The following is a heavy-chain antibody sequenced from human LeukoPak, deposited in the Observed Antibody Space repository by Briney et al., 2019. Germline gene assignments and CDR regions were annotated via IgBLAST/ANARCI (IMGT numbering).Heavy chain of an antibody. Sequence: PGGSLRLSCAASGFTFSSYGMHWVRQAPGTGLQWVTFIRYDGGYTYYADSVKGRFTISRDNSKNTLYLQMNSLRPDDTALYYCAKERDGYSSGYWGQGTLVTVSS. CDR1: GFTFSSYG. CDR2: IRYDGGYT. V-gene: IGHV3-30*02. J-gene: IGHJ4*02. D-gene: IGHD2-21*02. CDR3: AKERDGYSSGY.